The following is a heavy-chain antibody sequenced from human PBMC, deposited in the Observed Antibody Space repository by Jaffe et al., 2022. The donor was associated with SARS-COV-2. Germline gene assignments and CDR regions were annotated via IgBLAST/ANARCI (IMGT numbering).Heavy chain of an antibody. CDR2: INAGNGNT. D-gene: IGHD1-7*01. V-gene: IGHV1-3*01. CDR3: ASPNWNFPT. CDR1: GYTFSTYA. J-gene: IGHJ5*02. Sequence: QVQLVQSGAEVKKPGASVRVSCKASGYTFSTYAVHWVRQAPGQRLEWMGWINAGNGNTKYSQNFLDRVTITRDTSANTAYMELRSLRSEDTAVYYCASPNWNFPTWGQGTLVTVSS.